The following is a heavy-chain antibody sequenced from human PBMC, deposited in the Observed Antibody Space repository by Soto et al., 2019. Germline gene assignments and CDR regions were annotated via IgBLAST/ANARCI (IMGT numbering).Heavy chain of an antibody. CDR2: INAGNGNT. CDR1: GYTFTSYA. J-gene: IGHJ3*02. D-gene: IGHD3-9*01. CDR3: ARDNVLRYFDWLFTDAFDI. V-gene: IGHV1-3*01. Sequence: QVQLVQSGAEVKKPGASVKVSCKASGYTFTSYAMHWVRQALGQRLEWMGWINAGNGNTKYSQKFQGRVTITRDTSASTAYMELSSLRSEDTAVYYCARDNVLRYFDWLFTDAFDIWGQGTMVTVSS.